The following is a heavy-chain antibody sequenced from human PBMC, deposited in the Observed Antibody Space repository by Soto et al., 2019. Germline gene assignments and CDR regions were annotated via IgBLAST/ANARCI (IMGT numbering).Heavy chain of an antibody. CDR3: ARGYKSRSWNKYYLDYGMDV. CDR1: CGSFSGYY. CDR2: INHSGST. Sequence: PSVPLALACSVYCGSFSGYYWSFICHPPGNGLYWIGEINHSGSTNYNPSPKSRVTISVDTSKNQFSLKLSSVTAADTAVYYCARGYKSRSWNKYYLDYGMDVWGQGTTVTVS. D-gene: IGHD6-13*01. V-gene: IGHV4-34*01. J-gene: IGHJ6*02.